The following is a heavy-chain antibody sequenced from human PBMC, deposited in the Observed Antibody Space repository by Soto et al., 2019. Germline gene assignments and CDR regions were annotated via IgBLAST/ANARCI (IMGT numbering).Heavy chain of an antibody. CDR1: GFTFSSYA. Sequence: EVQVLESGGGLVQPGGSLRLSCAASGFTFSSYAVAWVRQPPGKGLEWVSSISGSGGSTYYADSVKGRFTISRDNSKNTVYLQMNSLRAEDTAVYYCAKDHGMDVWGQGATVTVSS. CDR3: AKDHGMDV. V-gene: IGHV3-23*01. J-gene: IGHJ6*02. CDR2: ISGSGGST.